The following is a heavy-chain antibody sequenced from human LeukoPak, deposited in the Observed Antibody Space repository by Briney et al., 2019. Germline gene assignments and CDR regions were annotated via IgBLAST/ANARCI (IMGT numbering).Heavy chain of an antibody. CDR2: INPNSGGT. CDR1: GYTFTGYY. V-gene: IGHV1-2*02. CDR3: ARDFGLGRIVGATNAFDI. D-gene: IGHD1-26*01. J-gene: IGHJ3*02. Sequence: GASVKVSCKAPGYTFTGYYMHWVRQAPGQGLEWMGWINPNSGGTNYAQKFQGRVTMTRDTSISTAYMELSRLRPDDTAVYYCARDFGLGRIVGATNAFDIWGQGTMVTVSS.